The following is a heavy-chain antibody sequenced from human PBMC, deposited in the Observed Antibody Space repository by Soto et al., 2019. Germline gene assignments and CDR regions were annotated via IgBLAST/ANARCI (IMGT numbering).Heavy chain of an antibody. CDR1: GFTFSSYW. CDR2: IKQDGSEK. J-gene: IGHJ4*02. V-gene: IGHV3-7*01. Sequence: GGSLRLSCAASGFTFSSYWMSWVRQAPGKGLEWVANIKQDGSEKYYVDSVKGRFTISRDNAKNSLYLQMNSLRAEDTAVYYCARTSRIWGSYRYKGGLYYFDYWGQGTLVTVSS. D-gene: IGHD3-16*02. CDR3: ARTSRIWGSYRYKGGLYYFDY.